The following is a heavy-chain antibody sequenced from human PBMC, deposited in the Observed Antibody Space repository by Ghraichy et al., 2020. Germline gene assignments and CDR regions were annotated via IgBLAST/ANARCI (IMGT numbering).Heavy chain of an antibody. CDR3: ARELPSPHYGMDV. Sequence: GGSLRLSCVASGFALRTYSMDWVRQAPGKGLEWVSSISSGGALIYYADSMRGRFTISRDNAKNSLYLQMNTLRAEDTAVYYCARELPSPHYGMDVWGQGTTVTVSS. V-gene: IGHV3-21*01. CDR2: ISSGGALI. CDR1: GFALRTYS. J-gene: IGHJ6*02. D-gene: IGHD3-10*01.